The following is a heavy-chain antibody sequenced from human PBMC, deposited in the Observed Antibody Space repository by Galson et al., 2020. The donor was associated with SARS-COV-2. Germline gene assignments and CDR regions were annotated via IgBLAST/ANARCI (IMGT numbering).Heavy chain of an antibody. CDR3: ARDPSDWTFFDY. CDR1: GDNVSSNRAA. J-gene: IGHJ4*02. V-gene: IGHV6-1*01. D-gene: IGHD1-1*01. CDR2: TYYRSKWNN. Sequence: SLTLSLTCAISGDNVSSNRAAWNWIRQSPSRGLEWLGRTYYRSKWNNDYAVSMKGRLIINADTSENQFSLQLDSVTPEDTAVYYCARDPSDWTFFDYWGQGTLVTVSS.